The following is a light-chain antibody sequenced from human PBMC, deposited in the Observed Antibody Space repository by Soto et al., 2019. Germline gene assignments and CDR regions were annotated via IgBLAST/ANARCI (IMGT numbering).Light chain of an antibody. CDR1: QSVSSN. J-gene: IGKJ3*01. Sequence: EIVMTQSPATLSVSPGERATLSCRASQSVSSNLAWYQQKPGQAPRLLIYGASTRATGIPARFSGSGSGTEFTLTISSLQSEGFAVSYCQQYNNWPFTFGPGTKVDIK. CDR3: QQYNNWPFT. V-gene: IGKV3-15*01. CDR2: GAS.